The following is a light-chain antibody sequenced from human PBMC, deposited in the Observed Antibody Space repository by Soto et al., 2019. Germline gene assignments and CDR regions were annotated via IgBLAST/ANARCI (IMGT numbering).Light chain of an antibody. J-gene: IGKJ1*01. CDR1: QSVSNN. Sequence: ENVLTQSPGTLSLSQGERATLSCRASQSVSNNYLAWYQQKPGQAPRLLIYGASTRATGIPARFSGSGSGTEFTLTISGLQSEDFAVYYCQQYSIWRTFGQGTKVDI. CDR3: QQYSIWRT. V-gene: IGKV3-15*01. CDR2: GAS.